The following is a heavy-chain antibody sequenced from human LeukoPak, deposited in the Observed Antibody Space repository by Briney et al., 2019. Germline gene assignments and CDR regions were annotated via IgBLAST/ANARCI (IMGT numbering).Heavy chain of an antibody. CDR2: ISTGGTII. CDR3: ARESRGYRQSYSVAYTDV. J-gene: IGHJ6*03. V-gene: IGHV3-48*03. Sequence: GVSNRLWGATSAFSRSNYEGSWVPHAPVMGMECISYISTGGTIIYYADSVKGRFTISRDNAKNSLYLQMNSLRAEDTAVYHCARESRGYRQSYSVAYTDVWGKGTTVTVSS. CDR1: AFSRSNYE. D-gene: IGHD5-18*01.